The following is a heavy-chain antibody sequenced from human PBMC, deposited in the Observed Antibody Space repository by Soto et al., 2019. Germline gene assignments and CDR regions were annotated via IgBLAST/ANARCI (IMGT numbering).Heavy chain of an antibody. CDR1: GVSISSNYY. V-gene: IGHV4-4*02. D-gene: IGHD6-19*01. CDR2: ISHIGSV. Sequence: QVLLQESGPGLVQPSGTLSLSCAVSGVSISSNYYWGWVRQSPGKGLEWLGDISHIGSVNYSPSLMSRVTISMDRSENQVSLKLNSVTAADTAVYYCVRSFGWYAIDYWGQGTLVIVSS. CDR3: VRSFGWYAIDY. J-gene: IGHJ4*02.